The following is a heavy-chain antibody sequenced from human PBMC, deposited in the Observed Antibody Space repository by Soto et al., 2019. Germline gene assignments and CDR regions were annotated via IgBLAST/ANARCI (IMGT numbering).Heavy chain of an antibody. J-gene: IGHJ5*02. V-gene: IGHV1-69*01. Sequence: QVQLVQSGAEVKKPGSSVKVSCKSSGGTFISYAISWVRQAPGQGLEWMGGIIPIFGTANYARKFQGRVTITADEYTSEAYLELSSLSSEDTAVYYCDVVNPRRAWGQGTLVSVAS. CDR3: DVVNPRRA. D-gene: IGHD2-15*01. CDR1: GGTFISYA. CDR2: IIPIFGTA.